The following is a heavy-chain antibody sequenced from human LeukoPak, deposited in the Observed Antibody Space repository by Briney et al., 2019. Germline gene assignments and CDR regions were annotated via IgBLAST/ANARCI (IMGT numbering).Heavy chain of an antibody. CDR3: ARPYCGGDCYPHNWFDP. D-gene: IGHD2-21*01. Sequence: SETLSLTCTVSGDSITNYYWSWIRQPPGKGLEWIGYISYSGSTDYNPSLKSRVTISVDMSKNQFSLKLSSVTAADTAVYYCARPYCGGDCYPHNWFDPWGQGTLVTVSS. V-gene: IGHV4-59*01. CDR2: ISYSGST. CDR1: GDSITNYY. J-gene: IGHJ5*02.